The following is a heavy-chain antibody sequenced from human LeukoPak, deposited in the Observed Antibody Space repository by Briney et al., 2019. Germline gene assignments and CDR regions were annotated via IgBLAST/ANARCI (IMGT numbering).Heavy chain of an antibody. CDR3: ARDEVGATGNWFDP. D-gene: IGHD1-26*01. V-gene: IGHV4-59*12. CDR1: GGSISSYY. Sequence: SETLSLTCTVSGGSISSYYWSWIRQPPGKGLEWIGYIYYSGSTNYNPSLKSRVSISVDTSKNQFSLRLSSVTAADTAVYYCARDEVGATGNWFDPWGQGTLVTVSS. CDR2: IYYSGST. J-gene: IGHJ5*02.